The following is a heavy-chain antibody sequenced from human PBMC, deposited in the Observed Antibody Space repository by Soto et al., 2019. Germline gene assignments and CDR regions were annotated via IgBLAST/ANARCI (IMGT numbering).Heavy chain of an antibody. Sequence: SETLSLTCTVSGGSISSGDYYWSWIRQPPGKGLEWIGYIYYSGSTYYNPSLKSRVTISVDTSKNQFSLKLSSVTAADTAVYYCARDKARQLWLSPFDYWGQGTLVTVSS. CDR2: IYYSGST. D-gene: IGHD5-18*01. J-gene: IGHJ4*02. V-gene: IGHV4-30-4*01. CDR1: GGSISSGDYY. CDR3: ARDKARQLWLSPFDY.